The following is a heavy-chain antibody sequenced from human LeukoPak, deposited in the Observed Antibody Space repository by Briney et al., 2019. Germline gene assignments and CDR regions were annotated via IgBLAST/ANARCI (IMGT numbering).Heavy chain of an antibody. Sequence: GASVTVSRLVSGYTLTELSMHWLRQAPGKGREWMGGFDTEDGETIYAQKFQGRVTMTEDTSTDTAYMELSSLRSEDTAVYYCAHKTAAAFGYWGQGTLVTVSS. CDR1: GYTLTELS. V-gene: IGHV1-24*01. CDR2: FDTEDGET. CDR3: AHKTAAAFGY. J-gene: IGHJ4*02. D-gene: IGHD2-2*01.